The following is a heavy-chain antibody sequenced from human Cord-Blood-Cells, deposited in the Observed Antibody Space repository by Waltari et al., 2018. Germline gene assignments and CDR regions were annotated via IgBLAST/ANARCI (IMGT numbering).Heavy chain of an antibody. CDR3: ARGDFWSGYYFDY. Sequence: QVQLVQSGAEVKKPGASVTVSCKASGYTFTSSDLNWVRQATGQGLEWMGWMNPNSGNTGYAQKFQGRVTMTRNTSISTAYMELSSLRSEDTAVYYCARGDFWSGYYFDYWGQGTLVTVSS. CDR2: MNPNSGNT. CDR1: GYTFTSSD. V-gene: IGHV1-8*01. D-gene: IGHD3-3*01. J-gene: IGHJ4*02.